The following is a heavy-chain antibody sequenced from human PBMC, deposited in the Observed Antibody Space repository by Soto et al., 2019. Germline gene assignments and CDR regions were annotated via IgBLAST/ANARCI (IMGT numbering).Heavy chain of an antibody. CDR3: AKRWGIVGALASFDY. CDR1: GFTFSSYA. CDR2: ISGSGGST. Sequence: PGGSLRLSCAASGFTFSSYAMSWVRQAPGKGLEWVSAISGSGGSTYYADSVKGRFTISRDNSKNTLYLQMNSLRAEDTAVYYCAKRWGIVGALASFDYWGQGTLVTVSS. D-gene: IGHD1-26*01. J-gene: IGHJ4*02. V-gene: IGHV3-23*01.